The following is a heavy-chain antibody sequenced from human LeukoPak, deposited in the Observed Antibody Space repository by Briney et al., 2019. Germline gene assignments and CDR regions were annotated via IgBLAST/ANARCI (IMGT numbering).Heavy chain of an antibody. CDR2: IIPIFGTA. CDR3: ARVPVVRGVIMRSLYYYYGMDV. J-gene: IGHJ6*02. CDR1: GGTFSSYA. Sequence: GASVKVSCKASGGTFSSYAISWVRQAPGQGLEWMGGIIPIFGTANYAQKFQGRVTITADESTSTAYMELSSLRSEDTAVYYCARVPVVRGVIMRSLYYYYGMDVWGQGTTVTVSS. D-gene: IGHD3-10*01. V-gene: IGHV1-69*01.